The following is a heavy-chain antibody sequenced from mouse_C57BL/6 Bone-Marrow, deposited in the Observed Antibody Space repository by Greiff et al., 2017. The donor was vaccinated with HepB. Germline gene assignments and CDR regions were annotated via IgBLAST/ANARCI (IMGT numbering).Heavy chain of an antibody. J-gene: IGHJ2*01. CDR2: IYPRSGNT. Sequence: LVESGAELARPGASVKLSCKASGYTFTSYGISWVKQRTGQGLEWIGEIYPRSGNTYYNEKFKGKATLTADKSSSTAYMELRSLTSEDSAVYFCARWDGYYFDYWGQGTTLTVSS. V-gene: IGHV1-81*01. D-gene: IGHD2-3*01. CDR1: GYTFTSYG. CDR3: ARWDGYYFDY.